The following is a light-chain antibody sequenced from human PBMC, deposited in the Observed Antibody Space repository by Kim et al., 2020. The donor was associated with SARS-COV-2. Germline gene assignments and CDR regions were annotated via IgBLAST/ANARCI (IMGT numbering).Light chain of an antibody. CDR1: NSNIGNNY. Sequence: QSVLTQPPSASGTPGQRVTFSCSGSNSNIGNNYVYWFQQFPGTAPKLLIHRNNQRPSGVPARFSGSKSGTSASLAISGLRSEDEADYYCAAWDDSLSSCVFGGGTQLTVL. V-gene: IGLV1-47*01. CDR2: RNN. CDR3: AAWDDSLSSCV. J-gene: IGLJ3*02.